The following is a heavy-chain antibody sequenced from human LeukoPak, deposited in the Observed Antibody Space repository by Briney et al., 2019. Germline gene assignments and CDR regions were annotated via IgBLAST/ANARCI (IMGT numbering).Heavy chain of an antibody. D-gene: IGHD3-10*01. J-gene: IGHJ4*02. CDR1: GYTFTGYY. CDR3: ARDGPAQMVDFDY. V-gene: IGHV1-2*02. Sequence: ASMKVPCKASGYTFTGYYMHWVRQAPGQGLEWMGWINPTSGGTNYAQKFQGRVTMTRDTSISIAYMELSRLRPDDTAVYSCARDGPAQMVDFDYWGQGTLVTVSS. CDR2: INPTSGGT.